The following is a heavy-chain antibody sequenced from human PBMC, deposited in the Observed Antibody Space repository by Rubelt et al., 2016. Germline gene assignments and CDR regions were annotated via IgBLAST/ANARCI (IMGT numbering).Heavy chain of an antibody. D-gene: IGHD3-22*01. CDR2: INHSGST. Sequence: QVQPQQWGAGLLKPSETLSLTCAVYGGSFSGYYWSWIRQPPGKGLEWIGEINHSGSTNYNPSLKSRVTISVDTSKNQFSLKLSAVTAADTAVYYCARHGHPEGYYDSSGYYNYFDYWGQGTLVTVSS. CDR1: GGSFSGYY. V-gene: IGHV4-34*01. J-gene: IGHJ4*02. CDR3: ARHGHPEGYYDSSGYYNYFDY.